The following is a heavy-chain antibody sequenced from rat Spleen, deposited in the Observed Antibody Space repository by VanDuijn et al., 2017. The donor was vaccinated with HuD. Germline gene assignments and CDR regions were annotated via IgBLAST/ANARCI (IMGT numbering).Heavy chain of an antibody. CDR3: ATIDTTNYYYPGWFPY. D-gene: IGHD1-6*01. CDR2: ITYDGDAT. Sequence: EVQLVESGGGLVQPGRSMKLSCAASGFTFSDFYMAWVRQAPTTGLEWVASITYDGDATYYRDSVKGRFTIFRDNAKLSLYLQMDSLRSEDTATYYCATIDTTNYYYPGWFPYWGQGTLVTVSS. V-gene: IGHV5-20*01. J-gene: IGHJ3*01. CDR1: GFTFSDFY.